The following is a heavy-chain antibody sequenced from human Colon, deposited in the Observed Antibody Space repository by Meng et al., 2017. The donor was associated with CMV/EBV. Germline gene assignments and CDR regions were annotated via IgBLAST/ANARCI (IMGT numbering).Heavy chain of an antibody. Sequence: GGSLRLSCKGSGYSFTSYWIGWVRQMPGKGLAWMGIIYPGDSDTRYSPSFQGQVTISADKSISTAYLQWSSLKASDTAMYYCARSYSSSRHYYYGMDVWGQGTTVTVSS. V-gene: IGHV5-51*01. CDR2: IYPGDSDT. CDR3: ARSYSSSRHYYYGMDV. CDR1: GYSFTSYW. D-gene: IGHD6-13*01. J-gene: IGHJ6*02.